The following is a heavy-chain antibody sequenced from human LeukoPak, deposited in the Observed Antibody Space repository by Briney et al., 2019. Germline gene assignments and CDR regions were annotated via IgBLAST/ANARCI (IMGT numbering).Heavy chain of an antibody. V-gene: IGHV1-46*01. CDR2: INPGGGST. J-gene: IGHJ4*02. D-gene: IGHD6-19*01. Sequence: ASVKVSCKASGYTFTSYYMHWVRQAPGQGLEWMGIINPGGGSTSYAQKFQGRVTMTTDTSTSTAYMELRSLRSDDTAVYYCARDDRGSGWYVTGDYWGQGTLVTVSS. CDR1: GYTFTSYY. CDR3: ARDDRGSGWYVTGDY.